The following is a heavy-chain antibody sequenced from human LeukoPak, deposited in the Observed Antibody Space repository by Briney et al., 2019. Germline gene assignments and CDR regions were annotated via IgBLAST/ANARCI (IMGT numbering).Heavy chain of an antibody. V-gene: IGHV4-59*01. D-gene: IGHD5-12*01. CDR2: IYHSGST. Sequence: SETLSLTCTVSGVSISNYYWSWIRQPPGKGLEWIGYIYHSGSTNYNPSLKSRVTISVDTSKNQFSLRPSSVTAADTAVYYCARDGYSGNDGLWGQGTLVTVSS. J-gene: IGHJ4*02. CDR1: GVSISNYY. CDR3: ARDGYSGNDGL.